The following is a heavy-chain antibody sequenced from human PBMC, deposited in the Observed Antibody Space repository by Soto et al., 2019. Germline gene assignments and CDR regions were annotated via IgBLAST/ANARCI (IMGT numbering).Heavy chain of an antibody. V-gene: IGHV3-7*01. J-gene: IGHJ4*02. CDR3: ARAVGSGGAY. D-gene: IGHD3-3*01. CDR1: GFTFSTYW. Sequence: EVQLVESGGGLVQPGGSLRLSCAASGFTFSTYWMHWVRQAPGKGLEWLVNINPDGSRKFYLDSIKGRFVISRDNTENSLYLQMDGLRADDTAVYFCARAVGSGGAYWGQGTLVTVSS. CDR2: INPDGSRK.